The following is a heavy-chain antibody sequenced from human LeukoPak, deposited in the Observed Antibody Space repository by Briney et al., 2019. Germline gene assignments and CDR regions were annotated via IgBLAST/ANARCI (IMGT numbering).Heavy chain of an antibody. CDR3: TRVGYIDEGIDY. CDR2: ISYDGSNK. Sequence: GGSLRLSCAASGFTFSSYAMHWVRQAPGKGLEWVAVISYDGSNKYYADSVKGRFTISRDNSKNTLHLQMNSLRAEDTAIYYCTRVGYIDEGIDYWGQGTLVTVSS. CDR1: GFTFSSYA. D-gene: IGHD5-24*01. V-gene: IGHV3-30-3*01. J-gene: IGHJ4*02.